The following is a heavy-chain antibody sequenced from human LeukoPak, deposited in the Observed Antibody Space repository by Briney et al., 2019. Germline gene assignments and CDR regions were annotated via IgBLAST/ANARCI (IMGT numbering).Heavy chain of an antibody. D-gene: IGHD2-2*01. J-gene: IGHJ4*02. Sequence: PGGSLRLSCAASGFTSSSYAMSWVRQAPGKGLEWVSAISGSGGSTYYADSVKGRLTISRDNSKNTLYLQMNSLRAEDTAVYYCAKDRPTWGVPAAGGYWGQGTLVTVSS. CDR2: ISGSGGST. CDR1: GFTSSSYA. V-gene: IGHV3-23*01. CDR3: AKDRPTWGVPAAGGY.